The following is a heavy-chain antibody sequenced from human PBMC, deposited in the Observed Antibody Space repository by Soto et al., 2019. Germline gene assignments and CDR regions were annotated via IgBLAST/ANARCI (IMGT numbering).Heavy chain of an antibody. Sequence: ASVKVSCKVSGYTLTELSMHWVRQAPGKGLEWMGGFDPEDGETIYAQKFQGRVTMTEDTSTDTAYMELSSLRSEDTAAYYCATVSGYDSSGYYPDWGQGTLVTVSS. V-gene: IGHV1-24*01. CDR1: GYTLTELS. CDR3: ATVSGYDSSGYYPD. CDR2: FDPEDGET. J-gene: IGHJ4*02. D-gene: IGHD3-22*01.